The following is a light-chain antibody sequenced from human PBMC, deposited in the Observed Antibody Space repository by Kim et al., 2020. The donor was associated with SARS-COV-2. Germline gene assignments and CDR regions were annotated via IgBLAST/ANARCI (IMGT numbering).Light chain of an antibody. CDR3: SSYAGSNNLV. Sequence: GQSVPISCTGTSSDVGGYNYVSWYQQHPGKAPKLMIYEVNNRPSGVPDRFSGSKSGNTASLTVSGLQAEDEADYYCSSYAGSNNLVFGGGTQLTVL. J-gene: IGLJ2*01. CDR2: EVN. V-gene: IGLV2-8*01. CDR1: SSDVGGYNY.